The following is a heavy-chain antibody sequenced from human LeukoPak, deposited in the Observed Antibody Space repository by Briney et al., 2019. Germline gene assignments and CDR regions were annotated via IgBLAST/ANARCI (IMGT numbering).Heavy chain of an antibody. V-gene: IGHV4-30-4*08. CDR2: IYYSGST. CDR1: GGSISSGDYY. CDR3: AGGGYSYGPPFDP. Sequence: PSQTLSLTCTVSGGSISSGDYYWSWIRQPPGKGLEWIGYIYYSGSTYYNPSLKSRVTISVDTSKNQFSLKLSSVTAADTAVYYCAGGGYSYGPPFDPWGQGTLVTVSS. D-gene: IGHD5-18*01. J-gene: IGHJ5*02.